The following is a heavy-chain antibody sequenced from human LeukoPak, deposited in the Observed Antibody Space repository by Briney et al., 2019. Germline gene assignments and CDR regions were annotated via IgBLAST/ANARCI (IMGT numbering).Heavy chain of an antibody. CDR1: GYSFTNYW. V-gene: IGHV5-51*01. CDR2: VYPGDSDT. D-gene: IGHD6-13*01. J-gene: IGHJ4*02. CDR3: ARRGISSWATFDY. Sequence: GESLKISCKGSGYSFTNYWVGWVRQMPGKGLEWMGIVYPGDSDTRYSPSFQGQVTVSADKSISTAYLQWSSLKASDTAMYYCARRGISSWATFDYWGQGTLVTVSS.